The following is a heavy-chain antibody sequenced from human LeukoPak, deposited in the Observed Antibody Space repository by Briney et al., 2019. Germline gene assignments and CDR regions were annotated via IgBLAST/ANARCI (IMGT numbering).Heavy chain of an antibody. V-gene: IGHV3-43D*03. J-gene: IGHJ4*02. CDR3: AIDMAAYYYSSGNIDY. Sequence: PGGSLTLSCAAAAFTFDDYSMHWVRQAPGTGLEWVSLISWDGGSTYYADSVKGRFTISRNNSKNSLYLQMNSLRAEDTALYYCAIDMAAYYYSSGNIDYWGQGTLVTVSS. CDR1: AFTFDDYS. D-gene: IGHD3-10*01. CDR2: ISWDGGST.